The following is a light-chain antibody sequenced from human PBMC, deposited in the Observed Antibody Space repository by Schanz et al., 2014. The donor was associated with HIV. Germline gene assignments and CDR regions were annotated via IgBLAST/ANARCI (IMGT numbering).Light chain of an antibody. CDR1: QSILHSSNNKNY. J-gene: IGKJ1*01. Sequence: DIVMTQSPDSLDVSLGERAAINCRSSQSILHSSNNKNYLAWYQQKPGQPPKLLIYWASTRESGVPDRFSGSGSGTDFTLTISNLQAEDVAIYYCQQYIRAPVTFGQGTKVEIK. V-gene: IGKV4-1*01. CDR2: WAS. CDR3: QQYIRAPVT.